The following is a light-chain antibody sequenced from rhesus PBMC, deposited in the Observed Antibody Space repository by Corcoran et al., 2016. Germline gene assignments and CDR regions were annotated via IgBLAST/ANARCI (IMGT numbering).Light chain of an antibody. V-gene: IGKV1-43*02. J-gene: IGKJ3*01. Sequence: DIQMTQSPSSLSASVVDRVTITRRASQGISNDLSWDQQKPGKAPKLLFYDASTLQSGVPSRFRGSGSGTGFTLTISSLRPEDFATYYCLQYNSDPFTFGPGTKLDIK. CDR1: QGISND. CDR2: DAS. CDR3: LQYNSDPFT.